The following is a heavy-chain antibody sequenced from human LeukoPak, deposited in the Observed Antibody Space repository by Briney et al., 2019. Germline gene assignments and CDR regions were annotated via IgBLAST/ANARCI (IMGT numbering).Heavy chain of an antibody. Sequence: ESGPALLKPTQTLTLTCTFSGFSLRTSGMSVNWIRQPPGKALEWLSRLDWDDDKYYSTSLKTRLTISKDTSKNQVVLTLTNMDPVDTATYYCARIRYYYDSSGYSSTYYFDYWGQGTLVTVSS. CDR1: GFSLRTSGMS. CDR3: ARIRYYYDSSGYSSTYYFDY. J-gene: IGHJ4*02. CDR2: LDWDDDK. D-gene: IGHD3-22*01. V-gene: IGHV2-70*11.